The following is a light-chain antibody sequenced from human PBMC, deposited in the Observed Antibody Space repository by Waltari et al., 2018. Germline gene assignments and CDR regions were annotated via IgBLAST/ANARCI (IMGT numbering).Light chain of an antibody. CDR2: QVS. CDR3: SSYTTSSAPGV. J-gene: IGLJ1*01. CDR1: YSDVGAYDF. Sequence: QSALTQPASVSGSPGPSIPISCSGTYSDVGAYDFFSLYQQHPGKAPHLIISQVSNRPSGISNRFSASKSGNTASLTISGLQAEDEADYYCSSYTTSSAPGVFGTGTRVTVL. V-gene: IGLV2-14*01.